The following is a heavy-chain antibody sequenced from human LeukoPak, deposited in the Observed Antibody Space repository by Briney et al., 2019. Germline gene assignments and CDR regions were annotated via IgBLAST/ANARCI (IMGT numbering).Heavy chain of an antibody. CDR3: ARVVGYDILTGYSRYYYYYMDV. Sequence: ASVKVSCKASGYTFTDYYLHWVRQAPGQGLEWMGWINPNSGGTNYAQKFQGRVTMTRDTSISTAYMELSRLRSDDTAVYYCARVVGYDILTGYSRYYYYYMDVWGKGTTVTVSS. CDR2: INPNSGGT. V-gene: IGHV1-2*02. CDR1: GYTFTDYY. D-gene: IGHD3-9*01. J-gene: IGHJ6*03.